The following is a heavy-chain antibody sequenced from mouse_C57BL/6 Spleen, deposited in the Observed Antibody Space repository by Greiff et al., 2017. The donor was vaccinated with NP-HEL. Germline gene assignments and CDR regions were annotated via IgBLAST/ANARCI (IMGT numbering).Heavy chain of an antibody. CDR2: INPYNGGT. D-gene: IGHD1-1*01. V-gene: IGHV1-19*01. J-gene: IGHJ4*01. Sequence: EVQLQQSGPVLVKPGASVKMSCKASGYTFTDYYMNWVKQSHGKSLEWIGVINPYNGGTSYNQKFKGKATLTVDKSSSTAYMELNSLTSEDSAVYYCARGYYGSSYMDYWGQGTSVTVSS. CDR1: GYTFTDYY. CDR3: ARGYYGSSYMDY.